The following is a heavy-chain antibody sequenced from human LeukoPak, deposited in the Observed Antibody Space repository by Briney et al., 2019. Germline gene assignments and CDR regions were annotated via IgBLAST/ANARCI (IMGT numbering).Heavy chain of an antibody. CDR3: ARVALSSSWPFSFDY. Sequence: SETLSLTCTVSGYSISSGYYWGWIRQPPGKGLEWIGSIYHSGSTYYNPSLKSRVTISVDTSKNQFSLKLSSVTAADTAVYYCARVALSSSWPFSFDYWGQGTLVTVSS. CDR1: GYSISSGYY. CDR2: IYHSGST. J-gene: IGHJ4*02. V-gene: IGHV4-38-2*02. D-gene: IGHD6-13*01.